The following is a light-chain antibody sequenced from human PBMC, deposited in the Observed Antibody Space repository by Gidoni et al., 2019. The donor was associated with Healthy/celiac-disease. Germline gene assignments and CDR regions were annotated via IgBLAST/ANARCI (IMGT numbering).Light chain of an antibody. V-gene: IGLV2-14*01. J-gene: IGLJ3*02. Sequence: QSALTQPASVSGSPGQSITISCTGTSSDVGGYNYVYWYQQHPGKAPKLMIYDVSNRPSGVSNRFSGSKSGNTASLTISGLQAEDEADYYCSSYTSSSVFGGGTKLTVL. CDR2: DVS. CDR3: SSYTSSSV. CDR1: SSDVGGYNY.